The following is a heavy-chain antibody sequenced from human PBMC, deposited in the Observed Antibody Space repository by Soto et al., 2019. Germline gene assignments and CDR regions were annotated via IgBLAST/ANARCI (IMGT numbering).Heavy chain of an antibody. D-gene: IGHD6-6*01. Sequence: PGGSLRLSCVASGFTFSNYWMSWVRQAPGKGLEWVANIKEDGSETYSVDSVKGRFTISRDNAKSSLYLQMNSLRVEDTAVYYCARDDSTDSSSSFDYWGHGTLVTVSS. CDR3: ARDDSTDSSSSFDY. V-gene: IGHV3-7*01. CDR1: GFTFSNYW. J-gene: IGHJ4*01. CDR2: IKEDGSET.